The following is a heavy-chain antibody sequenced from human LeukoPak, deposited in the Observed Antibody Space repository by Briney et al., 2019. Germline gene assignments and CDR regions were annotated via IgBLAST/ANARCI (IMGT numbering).Heavy chain of an antibody. Sequence: ASVKVSCKASGGTFSSYAISWVRQAPGQGLERMGGIIPIFGTANYAQKFQGRVTITADESTSTAYMELSSLRSEDTAVYYCARGVRYFDWLATYWGQGTLVTVSS. V-gene: IGHV1-69*13. CDR2: IIPIFGTA. J-gene: IGHJ4*02. CDR1: GGTFSSYA. CDR3: ARGVRYFDWLATY. D-gene: IGHD3-9*01.